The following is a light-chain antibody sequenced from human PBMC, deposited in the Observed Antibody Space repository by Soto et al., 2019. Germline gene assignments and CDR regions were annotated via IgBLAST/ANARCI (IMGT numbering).Light chain of an antibody. Sequence: QSVLTQPPSASGTPGQRVTISCSGGSSNIVSNAVNWYRQLPGMAPQLLMYLNDQRPSGVPDRVSGSKSGTSVSLAISGLQSDDEADYYCATWDDRLHALVFGGGTKLTVL. J-gene: IGLJ2*01. V-gene: IGLV1-44*01. CDR3: ATWDDRLHALV. CDR1: SSNIVSNA. CDR2: LND.